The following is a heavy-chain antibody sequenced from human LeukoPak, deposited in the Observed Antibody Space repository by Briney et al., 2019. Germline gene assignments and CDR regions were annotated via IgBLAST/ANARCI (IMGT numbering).Heavy chain of an antibody. CDR2: IWYDGSNK. D-gene: IGHD3-10*01. CDR3: ARGTYYYGSDY. CDR1: GFTFSSYA. V-gene: IGHV3-33*08. Sequence: GGSLRLSCAASGFTFSSYALSWVRQAPGKGLEWVAVIWYDGSNKYYADSVKGRFTISRDNAKNTMYLQMNSLSAEDTAVYYCARGTYYYGSDYWGQGTLVTVSS. J-gene: IGHJ4*02.